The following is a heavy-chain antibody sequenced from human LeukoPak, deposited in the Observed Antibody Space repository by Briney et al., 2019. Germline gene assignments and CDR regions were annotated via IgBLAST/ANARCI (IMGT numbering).Heavy chain of an antibody. CDR3: ARGRYGPRLGN. CDR2: VNNSGST. D-gene: IGHD3-16*01. J-gene: IGHJ4*02. CDR1: GASFSDSY. Sequence: SETLSLTCAVYGASFSDSYWSWIRQSPEKGLEWIGEVNNSGSTSYNPSLNSRVIMSVDRSKNQFSLRLTSVTAADTAVYYCARGRYGPRLGNWGQGTLVTVSS. V-gene: IGHV4-34*01.